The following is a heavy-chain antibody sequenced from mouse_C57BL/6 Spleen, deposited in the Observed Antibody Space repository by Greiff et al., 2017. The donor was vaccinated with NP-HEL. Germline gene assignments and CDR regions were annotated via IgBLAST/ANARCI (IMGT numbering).Heavy chain of an antibody. CDR3: ARNGYFYYAMDY. J-gene: IGHJ4*01. CDR2: IYPGSGNT. V-gene: IGHV1-76*01. Sequence: VQLQQSGAELVRPGASVKLSCKASGYTFTDYYINWVKQRPGQGLEWIARIYPGSGNTYYNEKFKGKATLTAEKSSSTAYMQLSSLTSEDSAVYFCARNGYFYYAMDYWGQGTSVTVSS. D-gene: IGHD2-3*01. CDR1: GYTFTDYY.